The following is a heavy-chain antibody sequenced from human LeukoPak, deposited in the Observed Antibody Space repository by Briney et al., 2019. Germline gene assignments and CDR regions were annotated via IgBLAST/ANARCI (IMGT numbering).Heavy chain of an antibody. Sequence: ASVKVSCKASGYTFTGYYMHGVRQAPGQGLEWMGWINPNSGGTNYAQKFQGRVTMTRDTSISTAYMELSRLRSDDTAVYYCARDHYYGSGSYSNWFDPWGQGTLVTVSS. J-gene: IGHJ5*02. V-gene: IGHV1-2*02. CDR2: INPNSGGT. D-gene: IGHD3-10*01. CDR3: ARDHYYGSGSYSNWFDP. CDR1: GYTFTGYY.